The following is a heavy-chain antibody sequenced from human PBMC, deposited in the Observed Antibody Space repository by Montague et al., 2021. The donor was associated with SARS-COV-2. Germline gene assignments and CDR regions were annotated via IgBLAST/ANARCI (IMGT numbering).Heavy chain of an antibody. CDR1: GGSISTYY. CDR3: ARGKGRSPDAFDI. J-gene: IGHJ3*02. D-gene: IGHD2-15*01. V-gene: IGHV4-59*01. CDR2: IYYSGNP. Sequence: SETLSLTCTVSGGSISTYYWNWIRQSPGKGLEWIGYIYYSGNPNYNPSLTSRLSMSVDTSKNQFSLELSSVTAADTAVFFCARGKGRSPDAFDIWGQGITVTVSS.